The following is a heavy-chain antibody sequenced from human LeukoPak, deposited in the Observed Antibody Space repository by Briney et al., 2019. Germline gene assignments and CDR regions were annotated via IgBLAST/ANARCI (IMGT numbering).Heavy chain of an antibody. CDR3: AKDDSSGYYYGTFDI. J-gene: IGHJ3*02. CDR2: FSWNSGSI. Sequence: PGRSLRLSCAASGFTFDDYAMPWVRQAPGKGLEWGSGFSWNSGSIDYADSVKGRFTTSRDNTKNSLYLQMNSLRAEDTALYYCAKDDSSGYYYGTFDIWGQGTMVTVSS. CDR1: GFTFDDYA. D-gene: IGHD3-22*01. V-gene: IGHV3-9*01.